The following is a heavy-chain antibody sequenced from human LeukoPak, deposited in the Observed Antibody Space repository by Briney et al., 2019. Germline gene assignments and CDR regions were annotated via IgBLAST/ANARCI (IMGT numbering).Heavy chain of an antibody. Sequence: PGWSLRLSCAASGFTFSSYWMNWVRQDPGEGLVWVSRIASDGSSTTYADSVKGRFSISRDNAKNTLYLQMNSLRVEDTAVYYCARGRPHGNDYWGQGTLVTVSS. V-gene: IGHV3-74*01. CDR1: GFTFSSYW. J-gene: IGHJ4*02. CDR2: IASDGSST. D-gene: IGHD4-23*01. CDR3: ARGRPHGNDY.